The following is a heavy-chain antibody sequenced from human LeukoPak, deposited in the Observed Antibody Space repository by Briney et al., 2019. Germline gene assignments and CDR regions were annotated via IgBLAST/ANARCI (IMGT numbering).Heavy chain of an antibody. CDR1: GYTFTGYY. J-gene: IGHJ5*02. CDR2: INPNSGGT. Sequence: GASVKVSCKASGYTFTGYYMHWVRQAPGQGPEWMGWINPNSGGTNYAQKFQGRVTMTRDTSISTAYMELSRLRSDDTAVYYCARGALMIVVDNWFDPWGQGTLVTVSS. V-gene: IGHV1-2*02. CDR3: ARGALMIVVDNWFDP. D-gene: IGHD3-22*01.